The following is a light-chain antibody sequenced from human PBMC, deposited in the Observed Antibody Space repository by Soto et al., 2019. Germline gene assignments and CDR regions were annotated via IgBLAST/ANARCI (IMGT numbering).Light chain of an antibody. Sequence: VMTQSPATLSVSPGERATLSCRASLSISNNLAWYQQKPGQAPMLLIYSASTRATAIPARFSGSASGTEFTLTISSLQSGDFAVYYCQQYNEWPLTFGGGTKVETK. CDR1: LSISNN. J-gene: IGKJ4*01. V-gene: IGKV3-15*01. CDR3: QQYNEWPLT. CDR2: SAS.